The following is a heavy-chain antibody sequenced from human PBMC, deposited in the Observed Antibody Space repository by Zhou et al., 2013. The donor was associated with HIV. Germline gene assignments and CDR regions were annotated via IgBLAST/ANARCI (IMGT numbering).Heavy chain of an antibody. J-gene: IGHJ3*02. CDR1: GGSFSGYY. D-gene: IGHD3-22*01. V-gene: IGHV4-34*01. CDR3: ARRTRKTSYYDSSGYLRAFDI. CDR2: INHSGST. Sequence: QVQLQQWGAGLLKPSETLSLTCAVYGGSFSGYYWSWIRQPPGKGLEWIGEINHSGSTNYNPSLKSRVTISVDTSKNQFSLKLSSVTAADTAVYYCARRTRKTSYYDSSGYLRAFDIWGQGTMVTVSS.